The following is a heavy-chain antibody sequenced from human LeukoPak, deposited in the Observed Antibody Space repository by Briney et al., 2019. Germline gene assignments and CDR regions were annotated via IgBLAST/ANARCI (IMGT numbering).Heavy chain of an antibody. J-gene: IGHJ4*02. D-gene: IGHD3-22*01. CDR2: INPSGGRT. CDR1: GYTFTGYY. CDR3: ARDQRYYDSSGHLDY. Sequence: ASVKVSCKASGYTFTGYYMHWVRQAPGQGLEWMGIINPSGGRTSYAQKFQGRVTMTRDTSTSTVYMELSSLRSEDTAVYYCARDQRYYDSSGHLDYWGQGTLVTVSS. V-gene: IGHV1-46*01.